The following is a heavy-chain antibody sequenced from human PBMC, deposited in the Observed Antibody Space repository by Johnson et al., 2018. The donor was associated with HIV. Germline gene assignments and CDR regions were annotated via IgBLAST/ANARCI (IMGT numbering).Heavy chain of an antibody. CDR3: AKPPFYAFDI. CDR2: IWYDGSNK. J-gene: IGHJ3*02. Sequence: QVQLVESGGGVVQPGRSLRLSCAASGFTFSSYGMHWVRQAPGKGLEWVAVIWYDGSNKYYADSVKGRFTISRDNSKNTLYRQMNSLRAEDTAVYYCAKPPFYAFDIWGQGTMVTVSS. V-gene: IGHV3-33*06. CDR1: GFTFSSYG.